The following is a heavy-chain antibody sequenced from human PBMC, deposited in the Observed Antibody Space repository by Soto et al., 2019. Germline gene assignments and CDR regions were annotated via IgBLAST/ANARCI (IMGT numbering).Heavy chain of an antibody. CDR3: AREGHDYGDYVSG. Sequence: QVQLVQSGAEVKKPGSSVKVSCKASGGTFSSYTISWVRQAPGQGLEWMGRIIPILGIANYAPKFQGRVTITADKSTSTAYMELSSLRSEDTAVYYCAREGHDYGDYVSGWGQGTLVTVSS. CDR2: IIPILGIA. CDR1: GGTFSSYT. V-gene: IGHV1-69*08. D-gene: IGHD4-17*01. J-gene: IGHJ4*02.